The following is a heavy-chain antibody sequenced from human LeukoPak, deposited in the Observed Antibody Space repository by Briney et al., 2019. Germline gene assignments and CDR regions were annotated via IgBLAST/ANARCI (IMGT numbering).Heavy chain of an antibody. CDR2: ISGSGGST. D-gene: IGHD3-9*01. CDR1: GFTFSSYA. Sequence: GGSLRLSCAASGFTFSSYAMSWVRQAPGKGLEWVSAISGSGGSTYYADSVKGRFTISRDNSKNTLYLQMNSLRAEDTAVYYCATIPDYDILTGYYSLDYWGQGTLVTVSS. J-gene: IGHJ4*02. CDR3: ATIPDYDILTGYYSLDY. V-gene: IGHV3-23*01.